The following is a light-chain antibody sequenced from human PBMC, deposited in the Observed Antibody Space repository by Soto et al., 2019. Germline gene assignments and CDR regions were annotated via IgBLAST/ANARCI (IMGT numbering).Light chain of an antibody. V-gene: IGKV3-20*01. J-gene: IGKJ1*01. CDR3: QQYAASSRT. CDR1: QSVSSGY. CDR2: GVS. Sequence: EIVLTQSPGTLSLSPRERATLSCRASQSVSSGYLAWYQHKPGQAPRLLIYGVSSRAPGIPDRFSGSGSGTDFTLTISRLEPEDFAVYYCQQYAASSRTFGQGTQVEVK.